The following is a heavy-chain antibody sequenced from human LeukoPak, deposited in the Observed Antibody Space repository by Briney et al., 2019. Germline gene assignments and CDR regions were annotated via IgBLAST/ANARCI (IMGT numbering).Heavy chain of an antibody. J-gene: IGHJ3*02. CDR3: ARVCETFAITGTTHAFDI. CDR1: GYTFTSYG. CDR2: ISAYNGNT. V-gene: IGHV1-18*01. D-gene: IGHD1-7*01. Sequence: ASVKVSCKASGYTFTSYGISWVRQAPGQGLEWMGWISAYNGNTNYAQKLQGRVTMTTDTSTSTAYMELRSLRSDDTAVYYCARVCETFAITGTTHAFDIWGQGTMVTVSS.